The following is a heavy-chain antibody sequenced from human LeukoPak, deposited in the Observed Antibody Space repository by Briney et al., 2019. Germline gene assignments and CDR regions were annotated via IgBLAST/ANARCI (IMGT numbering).Heavy chain of an antibody. CDR2: IYYSGSN. CDR1: GGSISSSSYY. Sequence: SETLSLTCTVSGGSISSSSYYWGWLRQPPGKGLDRIVSIYYSGSNYYNPSLKSRVTISVDTSKNQFSLKLSSVTAADTAVYYCARAPNTPFTVVTEDYYFDYWGQGTLVTVSS. V-gene: IGHV4-39*07. J-gene: IGHJ4*02. D-gene: IGHD4-23*01. CDR3: ARAPNTPFTVVTEDYYFDY.